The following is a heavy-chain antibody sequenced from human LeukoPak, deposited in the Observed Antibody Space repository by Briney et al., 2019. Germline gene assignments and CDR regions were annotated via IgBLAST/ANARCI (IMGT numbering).Heavy chain of an antibody. CDR1: GFTFSSYW. V-gene: IGHV3-7*01. CDR2: IKQDGSEK. J-gene: IGHJ4*02. CDR3: AKDGGFWSGYGPPYFDY. Sequence: GGSLRLSCAASGFTFSSYWMSWVRQAPGKGLEWVANIKQDGSEKYYVDSVKGRFTISRDNAKNSLYLQMNSLRAEDTAVYYCAKDGGFWSGYGPPYFDYWGQGNLVTVSS. D-gene: IGHD3-3*01.